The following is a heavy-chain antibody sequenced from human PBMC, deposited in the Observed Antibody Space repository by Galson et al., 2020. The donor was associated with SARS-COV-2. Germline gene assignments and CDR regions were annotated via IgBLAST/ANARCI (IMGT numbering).Heavy chain of an antibody. V-gene: IGHV4-38-2*02. CDR2: IYHSGST. D-gene: IGHD3-16*01. Sequence: SETLSLTCTVSGYSISSGYYWGWIRQPPGKGLEWIGSIYHSGSTYYNPSLKSRVTISVDTSKNQFSLKLSSVTAADTAVYYCARDPKGRRWGLDYWGQGTLVTVSS. J-gene: IGHJ4*02. CDR3: ARDPKGRRWGLDY. CDR1: GYSISSGYY.